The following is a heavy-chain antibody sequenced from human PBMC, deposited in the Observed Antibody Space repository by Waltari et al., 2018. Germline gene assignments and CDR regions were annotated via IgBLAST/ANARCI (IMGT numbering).Heavy chain of an antibody. D-gene: IGHD6-6*01. CDR3: AREYSSSSGKLFDY. CDR1: GFTFSSYS. J-gene: IGHJ4*02. V-gene: IGHV3-48*01. Sequence: EVQLVESGGGLVQPGGSLRLSCSASGFTFSSYSLSWVRQAPGKWLEWVSYISRRRTAIYYADSVKGRFTISRDNAKNSLYLQVNSLIAEDTAVYYCAREYSSSSGKLFDYWGQGTLVTVSS. CDR2: ISRRRTAI.